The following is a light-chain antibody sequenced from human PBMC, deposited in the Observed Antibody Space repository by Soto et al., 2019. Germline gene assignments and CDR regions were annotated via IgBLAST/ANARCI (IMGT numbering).Light chain of an antibody. J-gene: IGKJ1*01. CDR1: QSMSSW. V-gene: IGKV1-5*03. Sequence: DIQMTQSPSTRSASVGDGVTITCRASQSMSSWLALYQQKAGKAPKLLIYKASSLESGVPSRFSGSGSGTEFTLTISSLQPDDFATYYCQQYNSYSTWTFGQGTKVDIK. CDR3: QQYNSYSTWT. CDR2: KAS.